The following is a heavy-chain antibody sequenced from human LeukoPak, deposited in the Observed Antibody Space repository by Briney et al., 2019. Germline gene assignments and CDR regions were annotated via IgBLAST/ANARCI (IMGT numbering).Heavy chain of an antibody. CDR1: GFIFSSYG. Sequence: GGSLRLSCAASGFIFSSYGMSWVRQAPGKGLVWVSLINSDASSTTYADSVKGRFTISRDNAKNTVYLQMNSLRPEDTAVYYCARDRFYIPDVWGKGTTVTVSS. D-gene: IGHD3-10*01. V-gene: IGHV3-74*03. CDR3: ARDRFYIPDV. CDR2: INSDASST. J-gene: IGHJ6*04.